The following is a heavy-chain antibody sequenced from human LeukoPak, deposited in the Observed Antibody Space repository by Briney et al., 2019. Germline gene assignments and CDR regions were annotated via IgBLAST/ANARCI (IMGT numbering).Heavy chain of an antibody. V-gene: IGHV4-39*01. CDR3: ARRGEQWLVPNWFDP. CDR2: IYYSGST. Sequence: SKTLSLTCTVSGGSISSSSYYWGWIRQPPGKGLEWIGSIYYSGSTYYNPSLKSRVTISVDTSKNQFSLKLSSVTAADTAVYYCARRGEQWLVPNWFDPWGQGTLVTVSS. CDR1: GGSISSSSYY. J-gene: IGHJ5*02. D-gene: IGHD6-19*01.